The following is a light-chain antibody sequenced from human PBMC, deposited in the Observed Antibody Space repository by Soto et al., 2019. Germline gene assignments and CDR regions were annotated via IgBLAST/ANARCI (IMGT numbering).Light chain of an antibody. V-gene: IGKV1-5*03. J-gene: IGKJ2*01. CDR3: QQYNSYNT. CDR1: QTIGSR. CDR2: AAS. Sequence: DIQMTQSPSTLSVSVGDRVTITCRASQTIGSRLAWYQQKLGKAPKLLIFAASTLDTGVPSRFSGSGSGTEFTLTISSLQPDDFATYFCQQYNSYNTFGQGTKLEIE.